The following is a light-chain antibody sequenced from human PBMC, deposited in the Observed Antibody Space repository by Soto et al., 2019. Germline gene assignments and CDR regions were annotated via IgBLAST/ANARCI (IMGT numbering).Light chain of an antibody. CDR2: YDS. J-gene: IGLJ2*01. Sequence: SYELTQPPSVSVAPGKTARITCGGNNIGSKSVHWYQQKAGKAPILAMYYDSDRPSGIPERFSGSNSGNTATLTISTVEAGDEADYYCQVWDISSNHVVFGGGTKLTVL. CDR1: NIGSKS. CDR3: QVWDISSNHVV. V-gene: IGLV3-21*04.